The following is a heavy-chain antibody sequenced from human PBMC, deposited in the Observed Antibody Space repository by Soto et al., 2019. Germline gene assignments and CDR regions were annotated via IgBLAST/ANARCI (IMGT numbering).Heavy chain of an antibody. CDR3: AKRGSGSQFDY. D-gene: IGHD1-26*01. Sequence: EVQLLESGGGLVQPGGSLRLSCAASGFTFSIYAMSWVRPAPGKGLEWVSVINGSGGSTYYADSVKGRFTISKDNSKNTLYLQMNSLRAEDTAVYYCAKRGSGSQFDYWGQGTLVTVSA. CDR1: GFTFSIYA. J-gene: IGHJ4*02. CDR2: INGSGGST. V-gene: IGHV3-23*01.